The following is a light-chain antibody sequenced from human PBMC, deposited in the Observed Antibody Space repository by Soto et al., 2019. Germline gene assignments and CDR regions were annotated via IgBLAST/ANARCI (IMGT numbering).Light chain of an antibody. J-gene: IGKJ4*01. Sequence: EIVMTQSPATLSVSPGERATLSCRASQSVSSNLAWFQQKPGQAPRLLIYGASTRATGIPARFSGSGSGTEFTLTIDSLQSEDFAVYYCQQYNNWPLTFGGGTKV. CDR3: QQYNNWPLT. V-gene: IGKV3-15*01. CDR2: GAS. CDR1: QSVSSN.